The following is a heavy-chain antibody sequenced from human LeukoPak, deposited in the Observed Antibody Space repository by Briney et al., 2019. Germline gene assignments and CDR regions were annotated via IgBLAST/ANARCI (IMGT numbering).Heavy chain of an antibody. Sequence: KPSETLSLTCTVSGNSVSSSSYYWDWIRQPPGKGLEWIGSISSDGNTHYNTSLKSRVTMSVDTSKNQFSLKLSSVTAADTAVYYCARLDYVWGSYRYPRKAFDIWGQGTMVTVSS. CDR2: ISSDGNT. D-gene: IGHD3-16*02. CDR1: GNSVSSSSYY. CDR3: ARLDYVWGSYRYPRKAFDI. J-gene: IGHJ3*02. V-gene: IGHV4-39*01.